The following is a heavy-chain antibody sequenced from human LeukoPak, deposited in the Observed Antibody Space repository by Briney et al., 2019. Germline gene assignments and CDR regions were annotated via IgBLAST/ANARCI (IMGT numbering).Heavy chain of an antibody. V-gene: IGHV4-59*13. CDR2: IYYSGST. CDR3: ARAGVVTNPNSYWYFDF. Sequence: SETLSLTCTVSGGSIRSYYWSWIRQPPGKGLEWIGYIYYSGSTNYNPSLESRVTISVDTSKNQFSLKLNSVTAADTAVYYCARAGVVTNPNSYWYFDFWGRGTLVTVSS. CDR1: GGSIRSYY. D-gene: IGHD3-3*01. J-gene: IGHJ2*01.